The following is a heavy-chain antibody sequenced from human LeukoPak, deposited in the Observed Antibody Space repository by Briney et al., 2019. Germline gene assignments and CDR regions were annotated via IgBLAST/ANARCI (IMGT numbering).Heavy chain of an antibody. V-gene: IGHV4-34*01. CDR3: ARRRGYSGYHNYFDY. D-gene: IGHD5-12*01. Sequence: PSETLSLTCAVYGGSFSGYYWSWIRQPPGKGLEWIGEINHSGSTNYNPSLKSRVTISVDTSKNQFSLKLSSVTAADTAVYYCARRRGYSGYHNYFDYWGQGTLVTVSS. J-gene: IGHJ4*02. CDR2: INHSGST. CDR1: GGSFSGYY.